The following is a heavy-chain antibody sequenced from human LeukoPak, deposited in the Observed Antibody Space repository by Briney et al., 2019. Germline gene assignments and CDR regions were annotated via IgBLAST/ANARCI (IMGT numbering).Heavy chain of an antibody. CDR3: AAITIFGVDKYRGIRFDY. J-gene: IGHJ4*02. CDR2: ISAYNGNT. V-gene: IGHV1-18*04. Sequence: ASVKVSCKASGYTFTGYYMHWVRQAPGQGLEWMGWISAYNGNTNYAQKLQGRVTMTTDTSTSTAYMELRSLRSDDTAVYYCAAITIFGVDKYRGIRFDYWGQGTLVTVSS. CDR1: GYTFTGYY. D-gene: IGHD3-3*01.